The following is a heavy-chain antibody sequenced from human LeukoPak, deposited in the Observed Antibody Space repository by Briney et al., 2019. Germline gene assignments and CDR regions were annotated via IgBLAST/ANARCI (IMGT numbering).Heavy chain of an antibody. CDR2: IIPTFGTA. V-gene: IGHV1-69*05. J-gene: IGHJ6*03. Sequence: SVKVSCKASGGTFSSYAISWVRQAPGQGLEWMGGIIPTFGTANYAQKFQGRVTITTDEPTSTAYMELSSLRSEDTAVYYCARGGVDDSLGRNDYYYMDVWGKGTTVTVSS. D-gene: IGHD1-1*01. CDR1: GGTFSSYA. CDR3: ARGGVDDSLGRNDYYYMDV.